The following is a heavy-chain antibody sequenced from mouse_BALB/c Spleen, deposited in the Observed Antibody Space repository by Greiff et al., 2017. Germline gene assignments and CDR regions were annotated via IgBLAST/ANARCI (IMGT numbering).Heavy chain of an antibody. V-gene: IGHV5-17*02. D-gene: IGHD2-1*01. CDR1: GFTFSSFG. CDR2: ISSGSSTI. J-gene: IGHJ4*01. CDR3: ASYGNYVGAMDY. Sequence: DVMLVESGGGLVQPGGSRKLSCAASGFTFSSFGMHWVRQAPEKGLEWVAYISSGSSTIYYADTVKGRFTISRDNPKNTLFLQMTSLRSEDTAMYYCASYGNYVGAMDYWGQGTSVTVSS.